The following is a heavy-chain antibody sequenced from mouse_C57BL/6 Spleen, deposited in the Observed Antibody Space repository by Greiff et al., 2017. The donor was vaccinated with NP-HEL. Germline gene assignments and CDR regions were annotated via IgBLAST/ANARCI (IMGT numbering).Heavy chain of an antibody. V-gene: IGHV1-39*01. CDR2: INPNYGTT. Sequence: VQLKQSGPELVKPGASVKISCKASGYSFTDYNMNWVKQINGKSLEWIGVINPNYGTTSNNQKFKGKSTLTVDQSSSTAYMQLNSLTSEDSAVYYCAREVGGYDYWFAYWGQGTLVTVSA. D-gene: IGHD2-4*01. CDR1: GYSFTDYN. CDR3: AREVGGYDYWFAY. J-gene: IGHJ3*01.